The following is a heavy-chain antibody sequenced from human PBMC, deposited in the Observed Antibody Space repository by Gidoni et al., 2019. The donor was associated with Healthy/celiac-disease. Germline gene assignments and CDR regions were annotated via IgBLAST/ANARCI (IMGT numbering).Heavy chain of an antibody. V-gene: IGHV4-34*01. CDR3: ARLVRGVPYNWFDP. CDR2: INHSGST. CDR1: GGSFRGDY. Sequence: QVQLQQWGAGLLKPSETLSLTCAVYGGSFRGDYWSWIRQPPGKGLEWIGEINHSGSTNYNPSLKSRVNISVDTSKNQFSLKLSSVTAADTAVYYCARLVRGVPYNWFDPWGQGTLVTVSA. D-gene: IGHD3-10*01. J-gene: IGHJ5*02.